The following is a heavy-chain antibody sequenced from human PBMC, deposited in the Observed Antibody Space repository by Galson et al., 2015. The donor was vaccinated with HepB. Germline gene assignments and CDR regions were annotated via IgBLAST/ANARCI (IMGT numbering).Heavy chain of an antibody. CDR2: INWNGGST. D-gene: IGHD2-15*01. J-gene: IGHJ4*02. CDR1: GFSFEEYG. Sequence: SLRLSCAASGFSFEEYGMSWVRQAPGKGLEWVSGINWNGGSTGYADSVKGRFTISRDNAKNSLYMQMNSLRVEDTALYYCAREMGYCSGGSCYADYWGQGTLVTVSS. V-gene: IGHV3-20*04. CDR3: AREMGYCSGGSCYADY.